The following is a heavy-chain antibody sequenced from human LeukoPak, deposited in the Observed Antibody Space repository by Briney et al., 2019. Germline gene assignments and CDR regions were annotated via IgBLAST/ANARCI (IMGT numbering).Heavy chain of an antibody. D-gene: IGHD6-19*01. J-gene: IGHJ4*02. CDR1: GFTFSNSS. V-gene: IGHV3-21*01. Sequence: PGGSLRLSCAASGFTFSNSSVNWVRQAPGKGLEWVSSISSSSSYIYYADSVKGRFTISRDNAKNSLSLQMNSLRAEDTGVYYCAKDPNSGGWSFDNWGQGTLVTVSS. CDR2: ISSSSSYI. CDR3: AKDPNSGGWSFDN.